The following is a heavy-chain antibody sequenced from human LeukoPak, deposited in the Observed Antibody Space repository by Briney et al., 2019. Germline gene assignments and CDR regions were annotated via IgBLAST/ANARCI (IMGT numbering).Heavy chain of an antibody. Sequence: GGSLRLSCAASGFPFSTYAMSWVRQAPGKGLEWVSGISGRGGSTFYADSVKGRVTISRDNSKNTLYLQMNSLRAEDTALYYCATGEFYFDFWGQGTLVTVSS. J-gene: IGHJ4*02. CDR1: GFPFSTYA. CDR2: ISGRGGST. CDR3: ATGEFYFDF. V-gene: IGHV3-23*01. D-gene: IGHD3-16*01.